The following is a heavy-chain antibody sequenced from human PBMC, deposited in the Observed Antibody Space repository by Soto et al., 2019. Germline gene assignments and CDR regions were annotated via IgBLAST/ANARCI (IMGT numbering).Heavy chain of an antibody. CDR3: ATDPPVIATEMDV. V-gene: IGHV3-30*03. CDR1: GFTFSSCV. D-gene: IGHD2-21*01. CDR2: ISYDGSSK. J-gene: IGHJ6*02. Sequence: GGSLRLSRAASGFTFSSCVMPWVRQAPGKGLEWVAVISYDGSSKYYADSVKGRCTISRDNSKSTLYLQKNSLRAEDTAVYYCATDPPVIATEMDVCGQGHTVTVSS.